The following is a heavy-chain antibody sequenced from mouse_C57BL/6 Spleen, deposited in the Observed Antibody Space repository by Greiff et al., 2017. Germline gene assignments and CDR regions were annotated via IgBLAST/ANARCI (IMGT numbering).Heavy chain of an antibody. CDR1: GFTFSSYG. J-gene: IGHJ4*01. CDR3: ARHDYDYCYAMDY. CDR2: ISSGGSYT. D-gene: IGHD2-4*01. V-gene: IGHV5-6*01. Sequence: EVQVVESGGDLVKPGASLKLSCAASGFTFSSYGMSWVRQTPDKRLEWVATISSGGSYTYYPDSVKGRFTISRDNAKNTLYLQMSSLKSEDTAMYDCARHDYDYCYAMDYWGQGTSVTVSS.